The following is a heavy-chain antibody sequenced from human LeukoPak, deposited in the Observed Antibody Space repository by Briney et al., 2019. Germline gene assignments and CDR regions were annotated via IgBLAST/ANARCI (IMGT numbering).Heavy chain of an antibody. Sequence: GRSLRLSCAASGFTFEDYAMHWVRQAPGKGLECVSGISWNSGSIVYADSVKGRFTISRDNAKNSLYLQMHSLRPEDTALYYCAKRVSGYQGGWFAPWGQGTLVTVSS. V-gene: IGHV3-9*01. CDR3: AKRVSGYQGGWFAP. D-gene: IGHD3-22*01. J-gene: IGHJ5*02. CDR2: ISWNSGSI. CDR1: GFTFEDYA.